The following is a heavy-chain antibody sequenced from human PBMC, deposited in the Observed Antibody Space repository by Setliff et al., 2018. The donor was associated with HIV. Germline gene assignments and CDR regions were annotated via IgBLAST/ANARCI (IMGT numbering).Heavy chain of an antibody. CDR2: INHSGST. CDR3: ARGRRYDFWSGSQDWFDP. J-gene: IGHJ5*02. Sequence: ETLSLTCAVYGGSFSGYYRSWIRQPPGKGLEWIGEINHSGSTNYNPSLKSRVTISVDTSKNQFSLKLSSVTAADTAVYYCARGRRYDFWSGSQDWFDPWGQGTLVTVSS. D-gene: IGHD3-3*01. V-gene: IGHV4-34*01. CDR1: GGSFSGYY.